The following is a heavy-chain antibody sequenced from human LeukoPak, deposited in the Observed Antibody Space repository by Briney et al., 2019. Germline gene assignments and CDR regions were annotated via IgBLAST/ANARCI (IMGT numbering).Heavy chain of an antibody. V-gene: IGHV1-2*02. D-gene: IGHD3-9*01. J-gene: IGHJ4*02. Sequence: ASVKVSCKASGYTFTGYYMHWVRQAPGQGLEWMGWINPNSGGTNYAQKFQGRVTLTRDTSINTAYMELSRLRSDDTAVYYCARVLRYYDILSKPFDYWGQGTLVTVSS. CDR3: ARVLRYYDILSKPFDY. CDR2: INPNSGGT. CDR1: GYTFTGYY.